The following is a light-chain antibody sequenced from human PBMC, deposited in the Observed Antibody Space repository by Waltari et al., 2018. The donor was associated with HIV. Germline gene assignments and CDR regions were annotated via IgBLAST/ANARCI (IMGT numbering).Light chain of an antibody. Sequence: NCKSSQSVFSTSNKKSYLAWYQQRPGQTPNLLVYWATTRVSGVPARFSGSGSGTDFTLTINNLQAEDAAIYYCQQYYITPPTFGQGTKVEI. V-gene: IGKV4-1*01. J-gene: IGKJ1*01. CDR3: QQYYITPPT. CDR2: WAT. CDR1: QSVFSTSNKKSY.